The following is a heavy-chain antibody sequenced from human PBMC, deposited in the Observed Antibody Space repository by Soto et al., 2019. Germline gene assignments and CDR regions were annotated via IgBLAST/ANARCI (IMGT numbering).Heavy chain of an antibody. J-gene: IGHJ2*01. CDR2: IYSGGGT. V-gene: IGHV3-53*01. Sequence: EVQLVESGGGLIQPGESLRLSCAASGFTVSTYYMNWVRQAPGKGLEWVSVIYSGGGTMHADSVKGRFAISRDNSKNTLYLQMNSLRAEDTAVYYCARVLGSGSYWYFDLWGRGTLVTVSS. CDR1: GFTVSTYY. CDR3: ARVLGSGSYWYFDL. D-gene: IGHD1-26*01.